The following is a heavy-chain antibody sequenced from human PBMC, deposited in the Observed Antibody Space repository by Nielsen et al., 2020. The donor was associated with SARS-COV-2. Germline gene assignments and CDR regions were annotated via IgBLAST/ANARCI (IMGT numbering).Heavy chain of an antibody. V-gene: IGHV1-69*13. Sequence: LVKVSCKASGGTFTGYVFSWVRQAPGQGLDWMGGIIPFFRSTNYARKFQGRITITADESTSTLYMELSSLRSEDTAVYYCARADCSAASCYEGVWDYWGQGTLVTVSS. J-gene: IGHJ4*02. CDR3: ARADCSAASCYEGVWDY. D-gene: IGHD2-2*01. CDR1: GGTFTGYV. CDR2: IIPFFRST.